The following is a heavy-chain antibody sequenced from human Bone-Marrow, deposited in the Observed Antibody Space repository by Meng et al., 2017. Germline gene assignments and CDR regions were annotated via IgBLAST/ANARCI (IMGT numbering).Heavy chain of an antibody. Sequence: VEQQRGGAGLLKPSETLSLNCAVYGGSFSGYYWSWIRQPPGKGLEWIGEINHSGSTNYNPSLKSRVTISVDTSKNQFSLKLSSVTAADTAVYYCARGTRPLLFQHWGQGILVTVSS. V-gene: IGHV4-34*01. CDR1: GGSFSGYY. J-gene: IGHJ1*01. CDR2: INHSGST. D-gene: IGHD1-1*01. CDR3: ARGTRPLLFQH.